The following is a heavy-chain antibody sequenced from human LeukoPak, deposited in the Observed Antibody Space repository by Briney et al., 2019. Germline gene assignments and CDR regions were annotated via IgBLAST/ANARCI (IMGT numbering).Heavy chain of an antibody. J-gene: IGHJ4*02. V-gene: IGHV5-51*01. D-gene: IGHD2-15*01. Sequence: GESLKISCKGSGFSFTNYWIGWVRQMPGKGLEWMGIIYPVDFDTRYSPSFQGQVTISADKSISTAYLQWSSLKASDTAMYYCARGYCSGDPCYLDYWGQGTLVTVSS. CDR1: GFSFTNYW. CDR3: ARGYCSGDPCYLDY. CDR2: IYPVDFDT.